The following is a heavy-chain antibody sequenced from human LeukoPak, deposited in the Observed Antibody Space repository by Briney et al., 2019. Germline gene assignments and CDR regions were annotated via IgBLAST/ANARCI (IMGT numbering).Heavy chain of an antibody. CDR2: IYYSGST. CDR3: ASALSRDTAMGDDAFDI. CDR1: GGSISSSSYY. J-gene: IGHJ3*02. Sequence: PSETLSLTCTVSGGSISSSSYYWGWLRQPPGKGLEWIGSIYYSGSTYYNPSLKSRVTISVDTSKNQFSLKLSSVTAADTAVYYCASALSRDTAMGDDAFDIWGQGTMVTVSS. D-gene: IGHD5-18*01. V-gene: IGHV4-39*01.